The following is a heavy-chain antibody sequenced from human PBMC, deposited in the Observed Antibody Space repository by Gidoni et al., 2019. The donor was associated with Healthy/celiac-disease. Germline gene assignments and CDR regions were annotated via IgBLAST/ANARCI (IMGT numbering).Heavy chain of an antibody. CDR3: VKVGRDSSGWHFFDY. D-gene: IGHD6-19*01. V-gene: IGHV3-64D*06. CDR2: ISSNGGST. J-gene: IGHJ4*02. CDR1: GFTFRSYA. Sequence: EVQLVESGGGLVQPGGSLRLSCSASGFTFRSYAMHWVRQAPGKGLEYVSAISSNGGSTYYADSVKGRFTISRDNSKNTLYLQMSSLRAEDTAVYYCVKVGRDSSGWHFFDYWGQGTLVTVSS.